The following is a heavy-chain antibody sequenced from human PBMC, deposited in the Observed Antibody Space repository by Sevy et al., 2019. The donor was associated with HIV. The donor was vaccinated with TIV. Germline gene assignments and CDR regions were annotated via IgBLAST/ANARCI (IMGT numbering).Heavy chain of an antibody. CDR2: ISYDGSNK. CDR1: GFTFSSYA. Sequence: GSLRLSCAASGFTFSSYAMHWVRQAPGKGLEWVAVISYDGSNKYYADSVKGRFTISRDNSKNTLYLQMNSLRAEDTAVYYCARVNELYGSGSYYSAFDIWGQGTMVTVSS. V-gene: IGHV3-30*04. D-gene: IGHD3-10*01. J-gene: IGHJ3*02. CDR3: ARVNELYGSGSYYSAFDI.